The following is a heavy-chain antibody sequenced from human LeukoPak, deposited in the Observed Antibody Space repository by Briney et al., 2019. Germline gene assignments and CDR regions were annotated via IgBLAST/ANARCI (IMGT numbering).Heavy chain of an antibody. CDR2: INHSGST. Sequence: SETLSLTCAVYGGSFSGYYWSWIRQPPGKGLEWIGEINHSGSTNYNPSLKSRVTISVDTSKNQFSLNLSSETAADTAVYYCARELWFANAPGSWLDPWGQGTLVTVSS. V-gene: IGHV4-34*01. CDR1: GGSFSGYY. CDR3: ARELWFANAPGSWLDP. D-gene: IGHD3-10*01. J-gene: IGHJ5*02.